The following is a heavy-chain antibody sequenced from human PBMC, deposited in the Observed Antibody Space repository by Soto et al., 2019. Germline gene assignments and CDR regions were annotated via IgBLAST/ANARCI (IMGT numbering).Heavy chain of an antibody. V-gene: IGHV3-74*01. CDR2: ITGDGSHT. CDR1: GFSFSTYW. CDR3: VRDPFTAGNAFDI. Sequence: EVQLVESGGGLVQPGGSLRLSCAASGFSFSTYWMHWVRQAPGEGPVWVSRITGDGSHTDYADAAKGRFTISRDNTKNTLFLPMSSLRDEDTAVYFCVRDPFTAGNAFDIWGQGTMLTVSS. D-gene: IGHD2-21*02. J-gene: IGHJ3*02.